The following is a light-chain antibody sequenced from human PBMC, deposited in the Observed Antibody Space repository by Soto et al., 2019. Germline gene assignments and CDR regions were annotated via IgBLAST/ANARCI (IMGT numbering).Light chain of an antibody. CDR3: SSYSRISTSVV. CDR1: SSDLGGNNY. V-gene: IGLV2-14*01. J-gene: IGLJ2*01. CDR2: DVS. Sequence: QSALTQPASVSGSPGQSITISCTGTSSDLGGNNYVSWYQQHPGKAPKLMIYDVSDRPSGVSNRFSGSKSGNTASLTISGLQAEDGADYYCSSYSRISTSVVFGGGTKVTVL.